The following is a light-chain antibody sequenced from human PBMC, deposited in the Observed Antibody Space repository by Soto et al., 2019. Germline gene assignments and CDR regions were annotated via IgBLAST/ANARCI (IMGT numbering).Light chain of an antibody. CDR3: GTWDSSLSAET. CDR1: SSNIGNDY. CDR2: DSS. Sequence: QSVLTQPPSVSAAPGQKVTISCSGSSSNIGNDYVSWYQHLPGTAPKLLIYDSSKRASGIPDRFSGSRSGTSATLGITGVQTGDEADYYCGTWDSSLSAETFGGGTK. J-gene: IGLJ2*01. V-gene: IGLV1-51*01.